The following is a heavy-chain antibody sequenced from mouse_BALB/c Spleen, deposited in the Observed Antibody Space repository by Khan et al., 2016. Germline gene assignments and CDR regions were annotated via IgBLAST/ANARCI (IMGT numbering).Heavy chain of an antibody. CDR2: ISSGSSAI. J-gene: IGHJ2*01. CDR1: GFTFSSFG. CDR3: GRGDY. V-gene: IGHV5-17*02. Sequence: EVELVESGGGLVQPGGSRKLSCAASGFTFSSFGMHWVRQAPEKGLEWVAFISSGSSAIYYADTVKGRCTISRDNPKNTLCLQMTSLRSEDTAMYYGGRGDYWGQGTTLTVSS.